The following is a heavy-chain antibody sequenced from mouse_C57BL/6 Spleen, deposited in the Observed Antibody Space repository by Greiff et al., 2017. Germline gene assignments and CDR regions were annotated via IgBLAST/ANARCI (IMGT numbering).Heavy chain of an antibody. V-gene: IGHV1-62-2*01. CDR2: FYPGSGSI. J-gene: IGHJ4*01. CDR3: VRHEDKGDWGGNYAMDY. D-gene: IGHD4-1*01. Sequence: QVQLQQSGAELVKPGASVKLSCKASGYTFTEYTIHWVKQRSGQGLEWIGWFYPGSGSIKYNEKFKDKATLTADKSSSTVYMELSRLTSEDSAVYFWVRHEDKGDWGGNYAMDYWGQGTSVTVSS. CDR1: GYTFTEYT.